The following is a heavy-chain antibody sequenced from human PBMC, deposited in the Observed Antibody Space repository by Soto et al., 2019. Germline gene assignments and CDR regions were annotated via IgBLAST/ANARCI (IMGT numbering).Heavy chain of an antibody. V-gene: IGHV1-69*13. J-gene: IGHJ5*02. CDR1: GYTFTSYD. CDR2: IIPIFGTA. CDR3: ARDSQYSSSWPGDNWFDP. D-gene: IGHD6-13*01. Sequence: SVKVSCKASGYTFTSYDISWVRQAPGQGLEWMGGIIPIFGTANYAQKFQGRVTITADESTSTAYMELSSLRSEDTAVYYCARDSQYSSSWPGDNWFDPWGQGTLVTVSS.